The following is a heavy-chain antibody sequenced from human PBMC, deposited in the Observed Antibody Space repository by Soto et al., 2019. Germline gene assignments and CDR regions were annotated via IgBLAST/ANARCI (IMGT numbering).Heavy chain of an antibody. D-gene: IGHD5-18*01. V-gene: IGHV4-39*01. Sequence: SETLSLTCTVSGGSISSSSYYWGWIRQPPGKGLEWIGSIYYSGSTYYNPSLKSRVTISVDTSKNQFSLKLSSVTAADTAVYYCARHNVDTAMGTLWLYYGMDVWGQGTTVTVSS. CDR1: GGSISSSSYY. J-gene: IGHJ6*02. CDR2: IYYSGST. CDR3: ARHNVDTAMGTLWLYYGMDV.